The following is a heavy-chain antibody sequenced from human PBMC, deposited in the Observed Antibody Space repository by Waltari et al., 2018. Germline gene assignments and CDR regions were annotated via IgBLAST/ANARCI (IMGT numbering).Heavy chain of an antibody. Sequence: EVQLVESGGGLVQPGGSLRLSCAASGFPFNDYDMDCGRQAPGKGLEWVGRSRSRSRNYVTEYAASVKGRFSLFRDDSENSVHLQMTSLNIEDTAVYYCARDLDGDSNLDFWGQGTRVAVSS. CDR2: SRSRSRNYVT. D-gene: IGHD2-21*02. V-gene: IGHV3-72*01. CDR3: ARDLDGDSNLDF. J-gene: IGHJ4*02. CDR1: GFPFNDYD.